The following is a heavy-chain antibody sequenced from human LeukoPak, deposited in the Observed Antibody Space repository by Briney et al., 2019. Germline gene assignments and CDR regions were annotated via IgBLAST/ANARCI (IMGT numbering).Heavy chain of an antibody. V-gene: IGHV4-59*12. CDR1: GGSKSGNC. J-gene: IGHJ5*02. D-gene: IGHD3-9*01. Sequence: SETLSLTCNLSGGSKSGNCWSWIRQPPGKGLEWIACLYDSGSTNYNPSLKSRVTMSVDTSKNQFSLKLSSVTAADTAVYYCAREPNNYDILTGYYNDNWFDPWGQGTLVTVSS. CDR3: AREPNNYDILTGYYNDNWFDP. CDR2: LYDSGST.